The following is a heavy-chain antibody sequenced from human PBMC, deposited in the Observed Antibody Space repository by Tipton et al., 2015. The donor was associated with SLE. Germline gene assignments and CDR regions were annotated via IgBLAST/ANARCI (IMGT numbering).Heavy chain of an antibody. CDR1: GFTFSHYA. CDR2: IWFEGSDK. CDR3: SFGSGSYFISYFDY. Sequence: RSLRLSCAASGFTFSHYAMHWVRQAPGKGLEWVAGIWFEGSDKGYVDSVKGRFTISRDSSKNTLYLQMNSLRAEDTAVYYCSFGSGSYFISYFDYWGQGTLVTVSS. J-gene: IGHJ4*02. D-gene: IGHD3-10*01. V-gene: IGHV3-33*01.